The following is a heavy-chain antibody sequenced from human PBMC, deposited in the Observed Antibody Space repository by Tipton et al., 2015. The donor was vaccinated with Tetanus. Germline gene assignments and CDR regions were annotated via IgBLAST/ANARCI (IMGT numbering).Heavy chain of an antibody. Sequence: LRLSCTISGGSISRFYWSWIRQPPGKGLEWIGYIYYSGSTNYNPSLKSRVTISVDTSKNQFSLRLSSVTAADTAVYYCARVRRGCSGGGCYSSFDPWGQGSLVIVSS. J-gene: IGHJ5*02. CDR2: IYYSGST. CDR3: ARVRRGCSGGGCYSSFDP. D-gene: IGHD2-15*01. CDR1: GGSISRFY. V-gene: IGHV4-59*01.